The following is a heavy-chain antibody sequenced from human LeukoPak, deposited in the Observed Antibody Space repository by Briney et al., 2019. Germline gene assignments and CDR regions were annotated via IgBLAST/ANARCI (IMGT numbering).Heavy chain of an antibody. CDR3: ARLLGEEQVDTAMVTLGDSIDISNYFDY. Sequence: SETLSLTCAVYGGSFSGYYWSWIRQPPGKGLEWIGEINHSGSTNYNPSLKSRVTISVDTSKNQFSLKLSSVTAADTAVYYCARLLGEEQVDTAMVTLGDSIDISNYFDYWGQGTLVTVSS. V-gene: IGHV4-34*01. CDR2: INHSGST. D-gene: IGHD5-18*01. J-gene: IGHJ4*02. CDR1: GGSFSGYY.